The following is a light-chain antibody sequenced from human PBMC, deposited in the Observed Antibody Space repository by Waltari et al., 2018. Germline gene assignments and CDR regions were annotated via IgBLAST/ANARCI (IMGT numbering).Light chain of an antibody. CDR1: QNIRTH. Sequence: DIQMTQSPSSLSASVGDTVTVTYRASQNIRTHLNWYQQKPATAPKLLIYGGTTLQRGVPSRFSGSASGTDFTLTVSNLQPDDFAIYFCQQSFSSPWTFGQGTRV. V-gene: IGKV1-39*01. J-gene: IGKJ1*01. CDR2: GGT. CDR3: QQSFSSPWT.